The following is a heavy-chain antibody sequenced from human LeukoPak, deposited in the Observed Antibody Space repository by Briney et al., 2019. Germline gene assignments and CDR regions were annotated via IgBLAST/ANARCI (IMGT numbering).Heavy chain of an antibody. Sequence: PSETLSLTCAVYGGSFSGYYWSWIRQPPGKGLEWIGEINHSGSTNYSPSLKSRVTISVDTSKNQFSLKLSSVTAADTAVYYCATLKLGYCSSTSCPILDYWGQGTLVTVSS. V-gene: IGHV4-34*01. CDR2: INHSGST. CDR1: GGSFSGYY. J-gene: IGHJ4*02. CDR3: ATLKLGYCSSTSCPILDY. D-gene: IGHD2-2*01.